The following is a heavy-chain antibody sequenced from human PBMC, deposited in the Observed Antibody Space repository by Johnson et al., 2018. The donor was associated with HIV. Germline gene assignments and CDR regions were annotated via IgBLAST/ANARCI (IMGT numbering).Heavy chain of an antibody. D-gene: IGHD4-23*01. J-gene: IGHJ3*02. CDR3: AKARSLLDYGGFDAFDI. CDR1: GLTVSSNY. Sequence: VQLVESGGGLVQPGGSLRLSCAASGLTVSSNYMSWVRQAPGKGLEWVSVIYSGGSTYYADSVKGRFTISRDNSKNTLSLQMISLRAEDTAMYYCAKARSLLDYGGFDAFDIWGQGTLVIVSS. V-gene: IGHV3-66*01. CDR2: IYSGGST.